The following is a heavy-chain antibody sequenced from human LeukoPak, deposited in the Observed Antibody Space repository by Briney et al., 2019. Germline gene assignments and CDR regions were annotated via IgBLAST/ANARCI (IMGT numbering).Heavy chain of an antibody. D-gene: IGHD6-6*01. CDR3: ARGASSIAALNPFWYFDL. CDR2: ISPSGCST. J-gene: IGHJ2*01. V-gene: IGHV1-46*01. Sequence: VASVKVSCKASGYTFTSYYMHWVRQGPGQGLEWMGIISPSGCSTSYAQKFQGRVTMTRDTSTNTVYMELSSLRSEDTAVYYCARGASSIAALNPFWYFDLWGRGTLVTVSS. CDR1: GYTFTSYY.